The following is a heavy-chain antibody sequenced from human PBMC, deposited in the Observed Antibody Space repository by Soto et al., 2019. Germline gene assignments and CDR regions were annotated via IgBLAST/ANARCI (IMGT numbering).Heavy chain of an antibody. CDR3: ARDLTPVDY. Sequence: QVQLVQSGAEVKKPGASVKVSCKASGYTFSSYFISLVQQAPGQGLEWMGWISAYNGNTNYAQNLQGRVTMTTDTSTSTAYMDLRSLRSDDRAVYYSARDLTPVDYWGQRVLVTVS. CDR1: GYTFSSYF. J-gene: IGHJ4*02. CDR2: ISAYNGNT. V-gene: IGHV1-18*01.